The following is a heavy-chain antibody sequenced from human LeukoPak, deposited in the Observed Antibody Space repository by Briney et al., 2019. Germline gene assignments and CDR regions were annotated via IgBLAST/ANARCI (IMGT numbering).Heavy chain of an antibody. CDR1: GGSISSYY. CDR2: IYYSGST. V-gene: IGHV4-59*08. D-gene: IGHD3-9*01. Sequence: PSETLSLTCTVSGGSISSYYWSWIRQPPGKGLEWIGYIYYSGSTNYNPSLKGRVTISVDTSKNQFSLKLSSVTAADTAVYYCARLDYDILTGMGYWGQGTLVTVSS. CDR3: ARLDYDILTGMGY. J-gene: IGHJ4*02.